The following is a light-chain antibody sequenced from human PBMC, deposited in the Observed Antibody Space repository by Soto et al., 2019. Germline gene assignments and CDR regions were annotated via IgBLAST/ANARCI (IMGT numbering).Light chain of an antibody. CDR1: QSVTSSH. V-gene: IGKV3-20*01. CDR3: HPYGSSRT. Sequence: EIVLTQSPGTLSLSPGERATLSCRASQSVTSSHLAWYQQQPGQAPRLLIYGASSRATGIPDRFSGSGSGTDFTLTINRLEPEDFAVYYCHPYGSSRTFXQGTKVDIK. CDR2: GAS. J-gene: IGKJ1*01.